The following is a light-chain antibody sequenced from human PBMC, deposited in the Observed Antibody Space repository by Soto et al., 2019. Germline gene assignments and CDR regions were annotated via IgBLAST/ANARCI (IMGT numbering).Light chain of an antibody. J-gene: IGKJ4*01. V-gene: IGKV2-28*01. Sequence: MTKTTLSLPVTPGEPASISCRSSQSLLHSNGYNYLDWYLQKPGQSPQLLIYLGSNRASGVPDRFSGSGSGTDFTLKISRVEAEDVGVYYCMQALQTPLTFGGGTKVYIK. CDR3: MQALQTPLT. CDR2: LGS. CDR1: QSLLHSNGYNY.